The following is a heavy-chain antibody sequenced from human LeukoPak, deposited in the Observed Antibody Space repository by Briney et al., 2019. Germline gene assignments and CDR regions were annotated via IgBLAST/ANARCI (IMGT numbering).Heavy chain of an antibody. J-gene: IGHJ6*04. CDR2: IYYSGST. Sequence: PSETLSLTCTVSGGSISSYYWSWIRQPPGKGLEWIGYIYYSGSTNYNPSLKSRVTISVDTSKNQFSLKLSSVTAADTAVYYCTRDMVRGVDVWGKGTTVTISS. D-gene: IGHD3-10*01. CDR3: TRDMVRGVDV. CDR1: GGSISSYY. V-gene: IGHV4-59*01.